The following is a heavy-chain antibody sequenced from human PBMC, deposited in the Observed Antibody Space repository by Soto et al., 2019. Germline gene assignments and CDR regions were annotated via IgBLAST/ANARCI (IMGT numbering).Heavy chain of an antibody. J-gene: IGHJ6*02. CDR2: IDWDDDK. D-gene: IGHD3-10*01. V-gene: IGHV2-70*01. CDR3: ARIVADYYGSGSYYYYYYGMDV. CDR1: GFSLSTSGMC. Sequence: SGPTLVNPAQTLTLTCTFSGFSLSTSGMCVSWIRQPPGKALEWLALIDWDDDKYYSTSLKTRLTISKDTSKNQVVLTMTNMDPVDTATYYCARIVADYYGSGSYYYYYYGMDVWGQGTTVTVSS.